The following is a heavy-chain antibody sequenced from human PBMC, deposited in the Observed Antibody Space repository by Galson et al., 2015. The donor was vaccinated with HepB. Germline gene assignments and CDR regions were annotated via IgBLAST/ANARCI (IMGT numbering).Heavy chain of an antibody. CDR2: IYWDDDD. V-gene: IGHV2-5*02. D-gene: IGHD3-16*02. CDR1: GFSLTSTGVG. J-gene: IGHJ3*02. Sequence: PALVKPTQTLTLTCTFSGFSLTSTGVGVGWIRQPPGKALEWPAVIYWDDDDRYSPSLKSRLKITKDTSKNQVVLTMTNMDPVDTATYYCAHVMITFGGVIGPDAFDIWGQGTMVTVSS. CDR3: AHVMITFGGVIGPDAFDI.